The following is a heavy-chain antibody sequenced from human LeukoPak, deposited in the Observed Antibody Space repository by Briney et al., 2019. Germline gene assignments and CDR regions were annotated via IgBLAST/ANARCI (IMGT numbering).Heavy chain of an antibody. CDR2: IHYSGST. CDR3: ARVKGSLQLWLRPYRNNWFDP. J-gene: IGHJ5*02. D-gene: IGHD5-18*01. CDR1: GGSISSSSYY. V-gene: IGHV4-39*07. Sequence: KSSETLSLTCTVSGGSISSSSYYWGWIRQPPGKGLEWIGSIHYSGSTYYNPSLKSRVTISVDTSKNQFSLKLSSVTAADTAVYYCARVKGSLQLWLRPYRNNWFDPWGQGTLVTVSS.